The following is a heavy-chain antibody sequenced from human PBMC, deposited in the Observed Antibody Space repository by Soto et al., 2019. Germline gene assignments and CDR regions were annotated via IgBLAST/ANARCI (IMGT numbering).Heavy chain of an antibody. Sequence: GGSLRLSCAASGFTFSSYGMHWVRQAPGKGLEWVAVISYDGSNKYYADSVKGRFTISRDNSKNTLYLQMNSLRAEDTAVYYCAKVGYSYASIQYYYGMDVWGQGTTVTVSS. V-gene: IGHV3-30*18. CDR3: AKVGYSYASIQYYYGMDV. CDR2: ISYDGSNK. J-gene: IGHJ6*02. CDR1: GFTFSSYG. D-gene: IGHD5-18*01.